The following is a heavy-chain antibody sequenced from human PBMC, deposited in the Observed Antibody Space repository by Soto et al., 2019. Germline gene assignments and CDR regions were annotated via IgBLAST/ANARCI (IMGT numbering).Heavy chain of an antibody. V-gene: IGHV1-69*13. CDR1: GGTFSSYA. J-gene: IGHJ3*02. Sequence: GASVKVSCKASGGTFSSYAISWVRQAPGQRLEWMGGIIPIFGTANYAQKFQGRVTITADESTSTAYMELSSLRSEDTAVYYCARDIGDSSGSEGVNAFDIWGQGTMVTVSS. D-gene: IGHD3-22*01. CDR3: ARDIGDSSGSEGVNAFDI. CDR2: IIPIFGTA.